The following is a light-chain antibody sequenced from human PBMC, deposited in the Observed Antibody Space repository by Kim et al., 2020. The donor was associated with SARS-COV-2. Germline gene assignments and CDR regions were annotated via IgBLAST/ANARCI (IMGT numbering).Light chain of an antibody. J-gene: IGKJ4*01. Sequence: ASVGDTVSITCRASQIIHHWLAWYQQKPGKAPKLLIYKTTHLEDGVPSRFSGSGSETKFTLTNNSLQPNDYATYYCQYYSSFSRTFGEGTKVDIK. CDR3: QYYSSFSRT. CDR1: QIIHHW. CDR2: KTT. V-gene: IGKV1-5*03.